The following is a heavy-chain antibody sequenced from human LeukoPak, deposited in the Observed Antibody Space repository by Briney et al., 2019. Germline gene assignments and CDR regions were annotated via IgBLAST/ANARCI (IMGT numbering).Heavy chain of an antibody. V-gene: IGHV3-30*18. CDR3: TKGVLGGTQSVSAGLDS. CDR1: GSTFNNYG. D-gene: IGHD3-16*01. Sequence: PGGSLRLSCVASGSTFNNYGMHWVRQAPGKGLEWVAVISYDGSNKYYADSVQDRFTISRDNSKNTLYLQMNSLGVEDTAVYYCTKGVLGGTQSVSAGLDSWGQGTLVTVSS. CDR2: ISYDGSNK. J-gene: IGHJ4*02.